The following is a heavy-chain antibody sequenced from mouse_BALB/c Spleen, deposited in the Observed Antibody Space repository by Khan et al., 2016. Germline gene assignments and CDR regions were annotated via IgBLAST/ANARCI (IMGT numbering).Heavy chain of an antibody. CDR1: GYTFTNYG. Sequence: QIQLVQSGPELKKPGETVKISCKASGYTFTNYGMNWVKQAPGKGLKWMGWINTYTGEPTYADDFKGRFAFSLETSASTAYLQINNPKNEDTATYFCARGITVYAMDYWGQVTSVTVSS. J-gene: IGHJ4*01. V-gene: IGHV9-3-1*01. CDR2: INTYTGEP. D-gene: IGHD2-4*01. CDR3: ARGITVYAMDY.